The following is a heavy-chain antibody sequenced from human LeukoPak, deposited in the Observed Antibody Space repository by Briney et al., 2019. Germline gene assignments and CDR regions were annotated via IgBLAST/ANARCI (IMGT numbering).Heavy chain of an antibody. CDR1: GFTFSRYW. CDR2: ISWNSGSI. J-gene: IGHJ6*02. Sequence: GGSLRLSCAASGFTFSRYWMSWVRQAPGKGLEWVAGISWNSGSIAYSDSAKGRFTISRDNAKNSLFLQMNSLRAEDTALYYCAKDVYRTINAMDVWGQGTTVTVSS. CDR3: AKDVYRTINAMDV. D-gene: IGHD1-26*01. V-gene: IGHV3-9*01.